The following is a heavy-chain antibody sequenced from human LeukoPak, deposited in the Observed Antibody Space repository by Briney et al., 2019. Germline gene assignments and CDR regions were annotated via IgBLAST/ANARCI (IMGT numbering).Heavy chain of an antibody. CDR3: ARDPVDGHYPFDY. V-gene: IGHV1-2*02. D-gene: IGHD5-24*01. CDR1: GYSISDSH. J-gene: IGHJ4*02. CDR2: IMSNSGGT. Sequence: GASVKVSCKAAGYSISDSHMHWVRQAPGQGLEWMGWIMSNSGGTHYAQKFQGRVTMTRDTSISTAYFELTSLRSDDTAIYYCARDPVDGHYPFDYWGQGTLVTVSS.